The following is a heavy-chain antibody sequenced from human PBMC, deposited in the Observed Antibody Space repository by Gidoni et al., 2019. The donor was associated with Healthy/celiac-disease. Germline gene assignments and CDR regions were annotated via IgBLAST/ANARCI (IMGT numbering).Heavy chain of an antibody. J-gene: IGHJ6*02. CDR3: AGEGNCSGGSCLYYYYYGMDV. CDR1: GFTFTSSA. Sequence: QMQLVQSGPEVKKPGTSVKVSCKASGFTFTSSAVQWVRQARGQRLEWIGWIVVGSGNTNYAQKFQERVTITRDMSTSTAYMELSSLRSEDTAVYYCAGEGNCSGGSCLYYYYYGMDVWGQGTTVTVSS. D-gene: IGHD2-15*01. V-gene: IGHV1-58*01. CDR2: IVVGSGNT.